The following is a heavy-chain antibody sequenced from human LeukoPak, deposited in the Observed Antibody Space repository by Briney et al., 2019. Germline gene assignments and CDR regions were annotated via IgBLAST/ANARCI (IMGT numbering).Heavy chain of an antibody. Sequence: GGSLRLPCAASGFTFSSYAMHWVRQAPGKGLEYVSAISSNGGSTYYANSVKGRFTISRDNSKNTLYLQMNSLRAEDTAVYYCARVRSFNSVAGTVDYWGQGTLVTVSS. CDR2: ISSNGGST. D-gene: IGHD6-19*01. CDR3: ARVRSFNSVAGTVDY. V-gene: IGHV3-64*01. CDR1: GFTFSSYA. J-gene: IGHJ4*02.